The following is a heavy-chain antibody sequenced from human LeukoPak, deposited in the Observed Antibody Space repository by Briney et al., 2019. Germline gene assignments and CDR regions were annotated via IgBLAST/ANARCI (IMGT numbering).Heavy chain of an antibody. V-gene: IGHV1-18*01. D-gene: IGHD6-19*01. Sequence: ASVKVSCKASGYTFTNYGISWVRQAPAQGLEWIGWISAYNGNTNYAQKLQDRITMTTDTSTSTAYMELRSLRSDDTAVYYCARGDIAVAGTGGDYWGQGTLVTVSS. CDR2: ISAYNGNT. J-gene: IGHJ4*02. CDR1: GYTFTNYG. CDR3: ARGDIAVAGTGGDY.